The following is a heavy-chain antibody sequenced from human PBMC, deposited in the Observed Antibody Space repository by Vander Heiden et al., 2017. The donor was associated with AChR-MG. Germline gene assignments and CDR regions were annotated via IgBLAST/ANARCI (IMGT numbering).Heavy chain of an antibody. Sequence: EVQLVESGGGLVQPGRSLRPSGAASGITLDDLAMNWVRQAPGKGLEWVSGISWNSGSIGYADSVKGRFTISRDNAKNSLYLQMNSLRAEDTALYYCAKDIVHDYSNYPFDYWGQGTLVTVSS. CDR3: AKDIVHDYSNYPFDY. CDR2: ISWNSGSI. D-gene: IGHD4-4*01. V-gene: IGHV3-9*01. CDR1: GITLDDLA. J-gene: IGHJ4*02.